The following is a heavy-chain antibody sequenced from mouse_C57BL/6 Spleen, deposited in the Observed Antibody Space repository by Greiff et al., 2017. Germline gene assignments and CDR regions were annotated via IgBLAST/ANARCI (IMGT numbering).Heavy chain of an antibody. CDR1: GYTFTSYW. D-gene: IGHD2-4*01. CDR3: ARRIYCDYGGAMDY. CDR2: IDPSDSYT. V-gene: IGHV1-59*01. Sequence: QVQLQQPGAELVRPGTSVKLSCKASGYTFTSYWMHWVKQRPGQGLEWIGVIDPSDSYTNYNQKFKGKATLTVDTSSSTAYMQISSLTSEDSAVYYCARRIYCDYGGAMDYWGQGTSVTVSS. J-gene: IGHJ4*01.